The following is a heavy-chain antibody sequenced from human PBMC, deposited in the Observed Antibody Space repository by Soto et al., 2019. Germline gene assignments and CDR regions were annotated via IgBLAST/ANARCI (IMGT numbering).Heavy chain of an antibody. CDR1: GFTFSDYY. V-gene: IGHV3-11*06. CDR3: ARDLRGEKAVAEPHFDY. Sequence: QVQLVESGGGLVKPGGSLRLSCAASGFTFSDYYMSWIHQAPGKGLEWVSYISSSSSYTNYADSVKGRFTISRDNAKNSLYLQMNSLRAEDTAVYYCARDLRGEKAVAEPHFDYWGKGTLVTVSS. CDR2: ISSSSSYT. D-gene: IGHD6-19*01. J-gene: IGHJ4*02.